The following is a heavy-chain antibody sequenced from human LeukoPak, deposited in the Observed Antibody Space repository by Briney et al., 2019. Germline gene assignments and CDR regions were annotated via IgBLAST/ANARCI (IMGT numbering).Heavy chain of an antibody. CDR2: INHSGST. CDR1: GGSFSGYY. J-gene: IGHJ3*02. CDR3: ARGGDYYDSGAFDI. Sequence: KTSETLSLTCAVYGGSFSGYYWSWIRQPPGKGLEWIGEINHSGSTNYNPSLKSRVTISVDRSKNQFSLKLSSVTAADTAVYYCARGGDYYDSGAFDIWGQGTMVTVSS. V-gene: IGHV4-34*01. D-gene: IGHD3-22*01.